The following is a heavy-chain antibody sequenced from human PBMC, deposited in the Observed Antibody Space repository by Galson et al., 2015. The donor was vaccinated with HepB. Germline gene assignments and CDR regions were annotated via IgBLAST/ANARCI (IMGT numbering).Heavy chain of an antibody. D-gene: IGHD3-10*01. CDR1: GYSFNTYW. CDR3: ARQSRDSGYYGMDV. V-gene: IGHV5-51*01. Sequence: QSGAEVKKPGESLKISCQGSGYSFNTYWIGWVRQMPGKGLEWMGVIYPGDSDVRYSPSFQGQVTISVDKSISTAYLQWSSLKASDTAMYYCARQSRDSGYYGMDVWGLGTTVTVSS. CDR2: IYPGDSDV. J-gene: IGHJ6*02.